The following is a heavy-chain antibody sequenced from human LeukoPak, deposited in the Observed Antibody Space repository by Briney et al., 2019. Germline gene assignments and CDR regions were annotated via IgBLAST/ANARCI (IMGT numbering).Heavy chain of an antibody. Sequence: GGSLRPSCAASGFTFSAFAMSWVRQAPGKGLEWVSGISDSGGHTYYADSVQGRFTISRNNYKNTLYLQMNSLRAEDTAVYYCANFERTVAGPYNWFDPWGQGTLVTVSS. J-gene: IGHJ5*02. CDR3: ANFERTVAGPYNWFDP. V-gene: IGHV3-23*01. D-gene: IGHD6-19*01. CDR1: GFTFSAFA. CDR2: ISDSGGHT.